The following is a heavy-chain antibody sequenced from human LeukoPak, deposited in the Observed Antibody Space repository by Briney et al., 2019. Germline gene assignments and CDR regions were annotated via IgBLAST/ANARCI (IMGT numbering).Heavy chain of an antibody. CDR1: GYTFTSYG. CDR2: ISAYNGNT. V-gene: IGHV1-18*04. Sequence: ASVKVSCKASGYTFTSYGISWVRQAPGQGLEWMGWISAYNGNTNYAQKLQDRVTMTTDPSTSTAYMELRSLRSDDTAVYYCARDKPPRYWFGMDVWGKGTTVTVSS. D-gene: IGHD2-21*01. CDR3: ARDKPPRYWFGMDV. J-gene: IGHJ6*04.